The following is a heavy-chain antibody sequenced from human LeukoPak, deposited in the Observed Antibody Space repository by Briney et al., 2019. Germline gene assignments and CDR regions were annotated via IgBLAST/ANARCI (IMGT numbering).Heavy chain of an antibody. Sequence: PLETLSLTCTVSGGSISSYYWSWIRQPPGKGLEWIGYIYYSGSTNYNPSVKSRVTISVDTSKNQLSLKLTSVTAADTAVYYCARGARVTPFDYWGQGTLVTVSS. V-gene: IGHV4-59*01. D-gene: IGHD2-21*02. J-gene: IGHJ4*02. CDR1: GGSISSYY. CDR3: ARGARVTPFDY. CDR2: IYYSGST.